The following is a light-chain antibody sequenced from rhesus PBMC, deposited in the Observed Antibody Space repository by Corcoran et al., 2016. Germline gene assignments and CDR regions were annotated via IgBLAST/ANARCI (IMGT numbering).Light chain of an antibody. CDR2: KAS. CDR3: QQYNSAPYS. CDR1: QGISSW. V-gene: IGKV1-21*01. Sequence: DIQMTQSPSSLSASVGDRVTITCRASQGISSWLAWYQQKPVKAPNLLIYKASSLQSGVPSRFSGSGSGTDFTLPISSLLPEDFATYYCQQYNSAPYSFGQGTKVEIK. J-gene: IGKJ2*01.